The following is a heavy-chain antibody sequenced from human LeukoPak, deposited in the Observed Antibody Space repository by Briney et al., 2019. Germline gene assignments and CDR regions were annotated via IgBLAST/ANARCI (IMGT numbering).Heavy chain of an antibody. Sequence: LRLSCAASGFTFDDYAMHWVRQAPGKGLEWVSGISWNSGSIGYADSEKGRFTISRDNAKNSLYLQMNSLRAEDTAVYYCAKGGGYEAQYYYYYLDVWGKGTTVTISS. CDR2: ISWNSGSI. J-gene: IGHJ6*03. D-gene: IGHD5-12*01. CDR3: AKGGGYEAQYYYYYLDV. V-gene: IGHV3-9*01. CDR1: GFTFDDYA.